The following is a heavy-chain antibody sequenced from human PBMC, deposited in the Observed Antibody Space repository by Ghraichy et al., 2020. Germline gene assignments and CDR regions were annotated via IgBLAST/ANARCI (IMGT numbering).Heavy chain of an antibody. D-gene: IGHD6-13*01. J-gene: IGHJ3*02. Sequence: GGSLRLSCVASGFTFSDYYMSWIRQAPGKGLEWVSYISSSGSTIYYADSVKGRFTISRDNAKNSLYLQMNSLRAEDTAVYYCARVGLYEGSSWPHDAFDIWGQGTMVTVSS. CDR3: ARVGLYEGSSWPHDAFDI. V-gene: IGHV3-11*01. CDR2: ISSSGSTI. CDR1: GFTFSDYY.